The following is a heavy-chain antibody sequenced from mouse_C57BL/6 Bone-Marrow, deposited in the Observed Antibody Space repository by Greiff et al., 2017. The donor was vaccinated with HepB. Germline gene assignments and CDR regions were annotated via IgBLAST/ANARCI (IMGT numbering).Heavy chain of an antibody. CDR2: IYPGDGDT. D-gene: IGHD1-1*01. Sequence: VQLQQSGPELVKPGASVKISCKASGYAFSSSWMNWVKQGPGKGLEWIGRIYPGDGDTNYNGKLKGKATLTADKSSSTAYMQLSSLTSEDSAVYFCAIITTDYWGQGTTLTVSS. CDR1: GYAFSSSW. CDR3: AIITTDY. V-gene: IGHV1-82*01. J-gene: IGHJ2*01.